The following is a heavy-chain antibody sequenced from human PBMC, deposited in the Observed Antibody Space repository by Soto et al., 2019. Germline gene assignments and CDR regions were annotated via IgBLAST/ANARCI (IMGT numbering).Heavy chain of an antibody. J-gene: IGHJ5*02. CDR1: GGYFSGYY. CDR3: AIGLIPGYCRSTSCGPSPP. D-gene: IGHD2-2*01. Sequence: SVTMSLTCAVYGGYFSGYYWSWIRQPPGKGLEWIGEINHSGSTNYNPSLKSRVTISVDTSKNQFSLKLSSVTAADTAVYYCAIGLIPGYCRSTSCGPSPPWGQGTLVTVSS. CDR2: INHSGST. V-gene: IGHV4-34*01.